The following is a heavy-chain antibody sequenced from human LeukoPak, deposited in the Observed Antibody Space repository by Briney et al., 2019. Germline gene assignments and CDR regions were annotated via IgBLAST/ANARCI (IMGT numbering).Heavy chain of an antibody. CDR1: GFTFSTYG. CDR2: ISYDGTYK. V-gene: IGHV3-30*18. J-gene: IGHJ4*02. Sequence: PGGSLRLSCAASGFTFSTYGMHWVRQAPGKGLEWVAFISYDGTYKYYADSVKGRFTISRDNSKNTLYLQMNSLRGEDTAVYYCAKDLDIALVPAASYFDSWGRGTLVTVSS. D-gene: IGHD2-2*01. CDR3: AKDLDIALVPAASYFDS.